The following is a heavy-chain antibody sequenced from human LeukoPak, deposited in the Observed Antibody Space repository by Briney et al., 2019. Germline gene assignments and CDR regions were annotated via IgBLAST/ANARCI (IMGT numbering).Heavy chain of an antibody. D-gene: IGHD3-10*01. CDR1: GFTVSSNY. Sequence: GGSLRLSCAASGFTVSSNYISWVRQAPGKGLEWFSVIYSGGGTNYADSVKGRFTISRDNSKNTLYLQMNSLRAEDTAVYYCASPYYYASGSFDVWGQGTLVTVSS. V-gene: IGHV3-53*01. J-gene: IGHJ4*02. CDR2: IYSGGGT. CDR3: ASPYYYASGSFDV.